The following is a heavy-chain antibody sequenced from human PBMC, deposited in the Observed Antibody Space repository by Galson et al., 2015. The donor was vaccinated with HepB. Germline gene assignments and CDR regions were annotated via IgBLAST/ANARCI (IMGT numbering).Heavy chain of an antibody. Sequence: SVKVSCKASGYTFTSYAMHWVRQAPGQRLEWMGWINAGNGDTTYSQKFQGRVTITRDTSASTAYMELSSLRSKDTAVYYCARENGAIAVAGNGFDYWGQGTLVTVSS. D-gene: IGHD6-19*01. V-gene: IGHV1-3*01. CDR2: INAGNGDT. CDR1: GYTFTSYA. CDR3: ARENGAIAVAGNGFDY. J-gene: IGHJ4*02.